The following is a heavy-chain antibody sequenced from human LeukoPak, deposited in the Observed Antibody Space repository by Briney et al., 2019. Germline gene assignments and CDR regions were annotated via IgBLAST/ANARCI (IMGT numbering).Heavy chain of an antibody. CDR3: ARYGGFDWSYYYYGMDV. CDR1: RFSVDDYA. V-gene: IGHV3-9*01. D-gene: IGHD3-9*01. CDR2: ISWNSDNI. Sequence: GRALRLSCAASRFSVDDYAMHWVRQAPGKGLERVSGISWNSDNIGYADSVKGRFTISRDNAKNSLYLQMNSLRAEDTALYYCARYGGFDWSYYYYGMDVWGQGTTVTVSS. J-gene: IGHJ6*02.